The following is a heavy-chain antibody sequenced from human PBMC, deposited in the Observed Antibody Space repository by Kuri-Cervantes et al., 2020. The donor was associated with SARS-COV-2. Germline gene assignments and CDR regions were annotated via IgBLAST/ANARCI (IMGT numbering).Heavy chain of an antibody. D-gene: IGHD3-22*01. J-gene: IGHJ4*02. V-gene: IGHV4-61*02. CDR1: GASISNGSYY. CDR3: ARVRGHYYDSSGYPDY. Sequence: LRLSCTVSGASISNGSYYWSWIRQPAGKGLEWIGRFYTTERINYNPSLKSRVTISVDTSKNQFSLRLTSVTAADTAVYYCARVRGHYYDSSGYPDYWGQGTLVTVSS. CDR2: FYTTERI.